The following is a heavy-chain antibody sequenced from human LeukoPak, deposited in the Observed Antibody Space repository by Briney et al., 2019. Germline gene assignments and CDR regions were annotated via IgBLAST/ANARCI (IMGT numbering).Heavy chain of an antibody. Sequence: ASVKVSCKASGYTFNSSYMHWVRQAPGQGLEWMGVINPSDDSTRYAQKFQGRVTMTNDTSTNTVYMHLSSLSSDDTAVYYCARAYYESSAYRHAVYFDYWGQGTLVTVSS. V-gene: IGHV1-46*02. CDR1: GYTFNSSY. CDR2: INPSDDST. J-gene: IGHJ4*02. D-gene: IGHD3-22*01. CDR3: ARAYYESSAYRHAVYFDY.